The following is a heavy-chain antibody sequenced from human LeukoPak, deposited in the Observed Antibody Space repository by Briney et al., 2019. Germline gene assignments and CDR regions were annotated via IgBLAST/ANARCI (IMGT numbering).Heavy chain of an antibody. CDR3: ARAQWTAFDYYYYMDV. CDR2: IKVDGSEK. CDR1: GFTFSRYW. V-gene: IGHV3-7*01. Sequence: TGGSLRLSCAVSGFTFSRYWMTWVRQAPGKRLEWVANIKVDGSEKYYVDAVKGRFTISRDNAKDSLYLQMNGLRAEDTAIYYCARAQWTAFDYYYYMDVWGKGTTVTVSS. D-gene: IGHD3/OR15-3a*01. J-gene: IGHJ6*03.